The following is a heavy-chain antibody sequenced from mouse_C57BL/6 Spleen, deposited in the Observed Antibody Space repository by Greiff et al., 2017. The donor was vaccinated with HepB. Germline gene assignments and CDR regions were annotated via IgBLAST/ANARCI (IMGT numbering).Heavy chain of an antibody. Sequence: VMLVESGGGLVKPGGSLKLSCAASGFTFSDYGMHWVRQAPEKGLAWVAYISSGSSTIYYADTVKGRFTISRDNAKNTLFLQRTSLMSEDTAMYYGARFFARVRADYWGQGTTLTVSS. D-gene: IGHD3-3*01. CDR1: GFTFSDYG. V-gene: IGHV5-17*01. J-gene: IGHJ2*01. CDR3: ARFFARVRADY. CDR2: ISSGSSTI.